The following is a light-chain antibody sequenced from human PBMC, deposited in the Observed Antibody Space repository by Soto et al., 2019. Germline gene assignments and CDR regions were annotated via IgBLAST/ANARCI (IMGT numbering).Light chain of an antibody. J-gene: IGKJ3*01. CDR3: QQRYSMPLT. CDR2: EAS. Sequence: DIQMTQSPSSLSASVGDRVTITCRASQSISSPLNWYQQKPGNAPQLLIYEASSLQGGVPSRFSGSGSGTDFTLAIGRLQADDFAIYYCQQRYSMPLTFGPGTRVDIK. CDR1: QSISSP. V-gene: IGKV1-39*01.